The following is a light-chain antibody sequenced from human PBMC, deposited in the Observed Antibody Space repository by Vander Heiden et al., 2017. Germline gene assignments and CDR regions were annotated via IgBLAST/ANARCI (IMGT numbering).Light chain of an antibody. CDR3: STWDTSLSAVV. CDR1: SSNIGNNY. V-gene: IGLV1-51*01. Sequence: QSVLTQPPSVSAAPGQKVTISCSGSSSNIGNNYVSWYQQFQGTTPKLLISDNNKRPSGIPDRFSGSRSGTSATLGITGLQTGDEADYYCSTWDTSLSAVVFGGGTKVNV. CDR2: DNN. J-gene: IGLJ3*02.